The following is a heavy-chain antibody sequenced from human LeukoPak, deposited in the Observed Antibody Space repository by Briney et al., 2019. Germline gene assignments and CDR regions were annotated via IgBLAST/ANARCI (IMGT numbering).Heavy chain of an antibody. CDR2: ISSSSSTI. J-gene: IGHJ3*02. CDR3: AREEYSRNFDI. Sequence: GGSLRLSCAASGFTFSSYSMNWVRQAPGKGLEWVSYISSSSSTIYYADSVKGRFTISRDNAKNSLYLQMNSLRAEDTAVYYCAREEYSRNFDIWGQGTMVTVSS. D-gene: IGHD6-6*01. CDR1: GFTFSSYS. V-gene: IGHV3-48*04.